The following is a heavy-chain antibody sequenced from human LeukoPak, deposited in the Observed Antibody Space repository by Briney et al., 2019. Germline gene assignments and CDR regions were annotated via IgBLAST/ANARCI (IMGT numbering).Heavy chain of an antibody. V-gene: IGHV1-46*01. CDR2: INPSGGST. CDR1: GYTFTSYY. D-gene: IGHD2-15*01. Sequence: ASVNVSCMASGYTFTSYYMHWVRQAPGQGVEWMGIINPSGGSTSYPQKFQGRVTLTRDTSTNTVYMELSSLRSENTAVYYCARWGYCSGGSCSSDGAFDIWGQGTMVTVSS. J-gene: IGHJ3*02. CDR3: ARWGYCSGGSCSSDGAFDI.